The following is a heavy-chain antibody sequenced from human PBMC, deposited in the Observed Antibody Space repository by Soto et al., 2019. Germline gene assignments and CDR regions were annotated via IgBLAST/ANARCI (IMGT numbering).Heavy chain of an antibody. CDR3: ARDGGYSSSWYYFDY. CDR1: GFTFSSYG. CDR2: IWYDGSNK. Sequence: GGSLRLSCAASGFTFSSYGMHWVRQAPGKGLEWVAVIWYDGSNKYYADSVKGRFTISRDNSKNTLYLQMNSLRAEDTAVYYCARDGGYSSSWYYFDYWGQGTLVTVSS. V-gene: IGHV3-33*01. D-gene: IGHD6-13*01. J-gene: IGHJ4*02.